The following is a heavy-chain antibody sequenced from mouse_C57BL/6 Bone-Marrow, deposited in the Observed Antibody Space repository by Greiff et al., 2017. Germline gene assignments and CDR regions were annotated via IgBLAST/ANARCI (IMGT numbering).Heavy chain of an antibody. J-gene: IGHJ3*01. CDR3: ARGRYYYGSSYAWFAY. D-gene: IGHD1-1*01. V-gene: IGHV1-64*01. Sequence: QVQLQQPGAELVKPGASVKLSCKASGYTFTSYWMHWVKQRPGQGLEWIGMIHPNSGSTNYNEKFKSKATLTVDKSSSTDYMQLSSLTSEDSAVYYCARGRYYYGSSYAWFAYWGQGTLVTVSA. CDR1: GYTFTSYW. CDR2: IHPNSGST.